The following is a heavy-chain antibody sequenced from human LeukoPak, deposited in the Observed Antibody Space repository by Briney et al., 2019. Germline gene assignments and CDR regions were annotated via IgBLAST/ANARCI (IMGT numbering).Heavy chain of an antibody. CDR3: AKSLLTTASGTGRAFDI. J-gene: IGHJ3*02. CDR2: ISASGDVT. CDR1: RFSFSTYP. D-gene: IGHD1-26*01. V-gene: IGHV3-23*01. Sequence: GGSLRLSCEASRFSFSTYPMGWLPRAPGKGLEWGSGISASGDVTFHADPLRGRFTISRDNSKNTLYLQMDSLRAEDTAKYYCAKSLLTTASGTGRAFDIWGQGTMVTVSA.